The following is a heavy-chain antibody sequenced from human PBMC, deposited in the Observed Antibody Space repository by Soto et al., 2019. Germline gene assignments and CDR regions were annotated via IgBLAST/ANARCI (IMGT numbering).Heavy chain of an antibody. CDR3: ATLGTDFWSGPEPYYYYYMDV. Sequence: GASVKVSCKVSGYTLTELSMHWVRQAPGKGLEWMGGFDPEDGETIYAQKFQGRVTMTEDTSTDTAYMELSSLRSEDTAVYYCATLGTDFWSGPEPYYYYYMDVWGKGTTVTVSS. D-gene: IGHD3-3*01. CDR2: FDPEDGET. V-gene: IGHV1-24*01. CDR1: GYTLTELS. J-gene: IGHJ6*03.